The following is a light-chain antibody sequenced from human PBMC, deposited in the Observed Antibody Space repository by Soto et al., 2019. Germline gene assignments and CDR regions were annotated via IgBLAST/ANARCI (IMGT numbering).Light chain of an antibody. CDR3: QQYNNWPWT. CDR2: GAS. Sequence: IVLTQSPGTLSMSPGGRATLSCRASQSISDTLAWYQQKPGQAPRLLIHGASTRATGFPARVSGSGSGTDFTLTISSLQSEDFEVYYCQQYNNWPWTFGQGTKVDI. V-gene: IGKV3-15*01. J-gene: IGKJ1*01. CDR1: QSISDT.